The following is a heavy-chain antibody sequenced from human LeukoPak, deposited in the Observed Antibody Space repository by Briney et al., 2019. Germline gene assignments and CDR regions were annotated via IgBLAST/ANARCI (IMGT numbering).Heavy chain of an antibody. CDR3: ARHGSGWPYYYYYYGMDV. D-gene: IGHD6-19*01. Sequence: SETLSLTCTVSGGSISSYYWSWIRQPPGKGLEWIGYIYYSGSTNYNPSLKSRVTISVDTSKNQFSLKLSSVTAADTAEYYCARHGSGWPYYYYYYGMDVWGQGTTVTVSS. V-gene: IGHV4-59*08. CDR2: IYYSGST. CDR1: GGSISSYY. J-gene: IGHJ6*02.